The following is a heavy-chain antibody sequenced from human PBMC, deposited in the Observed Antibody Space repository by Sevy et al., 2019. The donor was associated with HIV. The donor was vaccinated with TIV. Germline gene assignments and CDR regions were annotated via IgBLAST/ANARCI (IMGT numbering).Heavy chain of an antibody. D-gene: IGHD6-13*01. Sequence: GGSLRLSCAASGFTFSDHYMEWVRQAPGKGLEWVGRIRNEADSYTTEYAASVKGRFTISRDDSENSLYLLMNSLKTEEPAVYYCTTHAGIAAAGRVFDYWGQGTLVTVSS. CDR1: GFTFSDHY. J-gene: IGHJ4*02. CDR3: TTHAGIAAAGRVFDY. V-gene: IGHV3-72*01. CDR2: IRNEADSYTT.